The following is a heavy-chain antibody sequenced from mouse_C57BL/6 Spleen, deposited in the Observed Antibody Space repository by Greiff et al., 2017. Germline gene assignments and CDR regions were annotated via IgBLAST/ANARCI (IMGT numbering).Heavy chain of an antibody. Sequence: EVKLMESGGGLVQPGGSLKLSCAASGFTFSDYYMYWVRQTPEKRLEWVAYISNGGGSTYYPDTVKGRFPISRDNAKNTLYLQKSRLKSEDTAMYYCARSGSSPYWYFDVWGTGTTVTVSS. D-gene: IGHD1-3*01. CDR3: ARSGSSPYWYFDV. CDR2: ISNGGGST. V-gene: IGHV5-12*01. CDR1: GFTFSDYY. J-gene: IGHJ1*03.